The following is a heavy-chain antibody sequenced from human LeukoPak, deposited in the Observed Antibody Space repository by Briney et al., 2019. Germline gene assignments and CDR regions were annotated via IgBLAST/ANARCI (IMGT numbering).Heavy chain of an antibody. D-gene: IGHD3-16*01. CDR3: AGQHYARFDP. V-gene: IGHV3-7*01. Sequence: GGSLRLSCVASGSTFGSVWTSWVRQAPGKGLEWVGNIQPDGSEQYPVDSLRGRFTISRDNARNSLFLQMNNLRVEDTAVYYCAGQHYARFDPWGQGTLVTVSS. J-gene: IGHJ5*02. CDR2: IQPDGSEQ. CDR1: GSTFGSVW.